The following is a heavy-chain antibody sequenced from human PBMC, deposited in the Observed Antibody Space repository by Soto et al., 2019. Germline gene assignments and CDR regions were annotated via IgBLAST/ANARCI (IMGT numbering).Heavy chain of an antibody. CDR2: VSGSGGST. CDR1: PVALHHEP. D-gene: IGHD6-19*01. V-gene: IGHV3-23*01. J-gene: IGHJ4*02. Sequence: GSLRVSCAASPVALHHEPISWVRQAPGKGLEWVSTVSGSGGSTYYAASVKGRFTIPREYSKNTLYLQMNSLRAEDTAVYFCARQRSYNSGFFDYWSQGT. CDR3: ARQRSYNSGFFDY.